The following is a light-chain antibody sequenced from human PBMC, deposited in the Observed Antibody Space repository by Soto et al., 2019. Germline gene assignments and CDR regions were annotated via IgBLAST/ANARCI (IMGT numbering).Light chain of an antibody. J-gene: IGKJ1*01. CDR2: GAS. CDR3: QQYNNWASWT. V-gene: IGKV3-15*01. Sequence: EIVMTQSPATLSVSPGERATLSCRASQSVSSNLAWYQQKPGQAPRLLIYGASIRATGIPARFSGSGSGTEFALTISSLQSEDFAVYYCQQYNNWASWTFGQGTKVEIK. CDR1: QSVSSN.